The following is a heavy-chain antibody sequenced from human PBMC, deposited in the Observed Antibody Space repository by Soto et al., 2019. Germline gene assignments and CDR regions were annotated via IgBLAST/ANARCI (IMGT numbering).Heavy chain of an antibody. CDR3: ARYSSSWPPGGFDP. Sequence: GGSLRLSCAASGFTFSSYAMHWVRQAPGKGLEWVAVISYDGSNKYYADSVKGRFTISRDNSKNTLYLQMNSLRAEDTAVYYCARYSSSWPPGGFDPWGQGTLVTVSS. CDR1: GFTFSSYA. J-gene: IGHJ5*02. D-gene: IGHD6-13*01. V-gene: IGHV3-30-3*01. CDR2: ISYDGSNK.